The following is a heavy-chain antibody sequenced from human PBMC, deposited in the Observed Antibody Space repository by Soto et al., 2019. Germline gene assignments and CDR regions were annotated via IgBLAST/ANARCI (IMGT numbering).Heavy chain of an antibody. J-gene: IGHJ5*02. Sequence: ASVKVSCKASGYTFTSYDINWVRQATGQGLEWMGWMNPNSGNTGYAQKFQGRVTMTRNTSISTAYMELSSLRSEDTAVYYCARWLLGMVRDVTGFDPWGQGTLVTVSS. D-gene: IGHD3-10*01. V-gene: IGHV1-8*01. CDR2: MNPNSGNT. CDR1: GYTFTSYD. CDR3: ARWLLGMVRDVTGFDP.